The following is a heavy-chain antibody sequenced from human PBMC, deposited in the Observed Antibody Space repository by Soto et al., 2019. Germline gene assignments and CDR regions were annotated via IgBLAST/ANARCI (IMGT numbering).Heavy chain of an antibody. D-gene: IGHD1-26*01. CDR3: ARHLQSGSYYYYYGMDV. V-gene: IGHV4-39*01. Sequence: QLQVQESGPGLVKPSETLSLTCTVSGGSISSSSYYWGWIRQPPGKGLEWIGSIYYSGSTYYNPSLKSRVTISVDTSKNQFSLNLSSVTAADTAVYYCARHLQSGSYYYYYGMDVWGQGTTVTVSS. CDR2: IYYSGST. CDR1: GGSISSSSYY. J-gene: IGHJ6*02.